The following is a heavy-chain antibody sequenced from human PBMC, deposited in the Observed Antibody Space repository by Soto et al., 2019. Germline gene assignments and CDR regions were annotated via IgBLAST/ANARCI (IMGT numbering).Heavy chain of an antibody. V-gene: IGHV1-69*06. Sequence: QVQLVQSGAEVKTPGSSLKVSCTVSGSRFSNYVISWVRQAPGHGLEWLGRNIPIFNTTQYAQKFQGRVTITADKSTNTASLELSSLRSDDTAVYYCAREGRGKKAGYNGLVSLGYWGHGTLVTVSS. J-gene: IGHJ4*01. CDR3: AREGRGKKAGYNGLVSLGY. CDR2: NIPIFNTT. D-gene: IGHD2-2*02. CDR1: GSRFSNYV.